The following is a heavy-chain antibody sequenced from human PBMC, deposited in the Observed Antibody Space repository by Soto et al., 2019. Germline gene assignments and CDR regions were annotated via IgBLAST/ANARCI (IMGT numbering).Heavy chain of an antibody. Sequence: SVKVSCKASGGTFSSYAISWVRQAPGQGLEWMGGIIPIFGTANYAQKFQGRVTITADESTSTAYMELSSLRSEDTAVYYCARSEPNYGSGSYYDTVTAITGWGQGTLVTVSS. J-gene: IGHJ4*02. V-gene: IGHV1-69*13. D-gene: IGHD3-10*01. CDR3: ARSEPNYGSGSYYDTVTAITG. CDR1: GGTFSSYA. CDR2: IIPIFGTA.